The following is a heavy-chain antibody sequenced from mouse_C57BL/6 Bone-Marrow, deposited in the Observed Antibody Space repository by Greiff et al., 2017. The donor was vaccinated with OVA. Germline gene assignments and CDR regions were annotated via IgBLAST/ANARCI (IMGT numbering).Heavy chain of an antibody. CDR3: ARDASRWYGSSYWYFDV. CDR1: GFTFSDFY. CDR2: SRNKANDYTT. D-gene: IGHD1-1*01. J-gene: IGHJ1*03. V-gene: IGHV7-1*01. Sequence: EVKVVESGGGLVQSGRSLRLSCATSGFTFSDFYMEWVRHAPGKGLEWIAASRNKANDYTTEYSASVKGRFIVSRDTSQSILYLQMNALRAEDTAIYYCARDASRWYGSSYWYFDVWGTGTTVTVSS.